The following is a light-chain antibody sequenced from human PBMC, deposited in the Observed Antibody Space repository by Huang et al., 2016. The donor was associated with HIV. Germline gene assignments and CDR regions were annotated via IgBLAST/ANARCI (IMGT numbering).Light chain of an antibody. Sequence: EVVMTQSPATLAVSPGERATLSCRASQSITSNLAWYQQKPGQAPRPLTFGASTRAPDTPARFSGSGSATEFTLTISSLQSEDFAIYYCQQYNSWPPSITFGQGTRLEIK. CDR3: QQYNSWPPSIT. J-gene: IGKJ5*01. V-gene: IGKV3-15*01. CDR2: GAS. CDR1: QSITSN.